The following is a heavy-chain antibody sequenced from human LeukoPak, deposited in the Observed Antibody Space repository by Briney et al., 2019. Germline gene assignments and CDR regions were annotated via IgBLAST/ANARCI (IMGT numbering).Heavy chain of an antibody. CDR3: ARDRLGWIQQRIHFYYMDI. Sequence: PSETLSLTCTVSGGAITSGGYKWRWIRQPAGKGLEWIGHTHISGNTDYNPSLKSRVTMSVDTSKNQFFLTLSSVTAADTAVYYCARDRLGWIQQRIHFYYMDIWGKGTTVTVSS. CDR1: GGAITSGGYK. J-gene: IGHJ6*03. D-gene: IGHD5-18*01. V-gene: IGHV4-61*09. CDR2: THISGNT.